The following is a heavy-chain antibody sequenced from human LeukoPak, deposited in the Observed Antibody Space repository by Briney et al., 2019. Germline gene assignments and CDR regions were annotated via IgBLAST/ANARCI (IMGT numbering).Heavy chain of an antibody. CDR1: GFTFSSYS. Sequence: GGSLRLSRAASGFTFSSYSMNWVRQAPGKGLEWVATIKGDGSERYYVDSVKGRFTVSRDNAKNSMYLQMNSLRAEDTAVYYCARGGTYTVDYWGQGTLVTVSS. CDR3: ARGGTYTVDY. V-gene: IGHV3-7*01. J-gene: IGHJ4*02. CDR2: IKGDGSER.